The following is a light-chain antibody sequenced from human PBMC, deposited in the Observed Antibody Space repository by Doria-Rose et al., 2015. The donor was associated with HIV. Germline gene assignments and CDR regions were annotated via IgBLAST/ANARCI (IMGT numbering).Light chain of an antibody. CDR2: DGS. CDR1: QSLSSTY. J-gene: IGKJ1*01. V-gene: IGKV3-20*01. CDR3: HQYGTSWT. Sequence: EIVITQSPGTLSLSPGERATLSCRASQSLSSTYLAWYQQKPGQAPSLLIYDGSTRATGIPDRFSASGSGTDFTLTINRLEPEDFALYYCHQYGTSWTFGQGTKVEI.